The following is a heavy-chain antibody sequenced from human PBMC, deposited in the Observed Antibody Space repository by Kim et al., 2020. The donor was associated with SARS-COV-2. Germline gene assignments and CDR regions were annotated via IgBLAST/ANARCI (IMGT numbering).Heavy chain of an antibody. J-gene: IGHJ4*02. Sequence: SETLSLTCAVSSGSVSSGGYSWSWIRQPPGKGLEWIGYISHGGSTNYNPSLKSRVTISVDRSKNQFSLRLSSVTAADTAVYYCARSIIPGIYFDYWGQGTLVTVSS. CDR2: ISHGGST. CDR1: SGSVSSGGYS. CDR3: ARSIIPGIYFDY. V-gene: IGHV4-30-2*01.